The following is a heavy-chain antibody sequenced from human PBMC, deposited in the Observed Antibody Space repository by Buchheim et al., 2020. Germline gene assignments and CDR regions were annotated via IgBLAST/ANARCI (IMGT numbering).Heavy chain of an antibody. J-gene: IGHJ6*02. Sequence: QVQLVESGGGVVQPGRSLRLSCAASGFTFSSYAMHWVRQAPGKGLEWVAVISYDGSNKYYADSVKGRFTISRDNSKNTLYLQMNSLRAEDTAVYYCARDADSSSSRWGYYYYYGMDVWGQGTT. D-gene: IGHD6-6*01. CDR2: ISYDGSNK. CDR3: ARDADSSSSRWGYYYYYGMDV. V-gene: IGHV3-30-3*01. CDR1: GFTFSSYA.